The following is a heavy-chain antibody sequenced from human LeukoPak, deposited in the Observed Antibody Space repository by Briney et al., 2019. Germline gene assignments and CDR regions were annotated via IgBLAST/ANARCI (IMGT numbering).Heavy chain of an antibody. Sequence: SETLSLTCTVSNVSISSYYWSWIRQPAGKGLEWIGRISTSGSTNHNPSLKSRVTISVDTSKNQFSLKLSSVTAADTAVYYCARDGGNYYGSGSYLGMDVWGQGTTVTVSS. V-gene: IGHV4-4*07. CDR3: ARDGGNYYGSGSYLGMDV. J-gene: IGHJ6*02. CDR2: ISTSGST. D-gene: IGHD3-10*01. CDR1: NVSISSYY.